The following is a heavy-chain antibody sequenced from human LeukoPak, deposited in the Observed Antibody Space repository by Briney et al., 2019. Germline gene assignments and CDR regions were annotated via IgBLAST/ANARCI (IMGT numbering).Heavy chain of an antibody. CDR2: IYHSGSP. V-gene: IGHV4-39*01. J-gene: IGHJ4*02. Sequence: PSETLSLTCTVSGGSISDSTYHWGWIRQPPGKGLEWIGNIYHSGSPDYNPSLRSRVTMSVDTSKNQFSLKLSSVTAADTAMYYCARHVDFWSGYYDSWGQGTLVTVSS. CDR3: ARHVDFWSGYYDS. CDR1: GGSISDSTYH. D-gene: IGHD3-3*01.